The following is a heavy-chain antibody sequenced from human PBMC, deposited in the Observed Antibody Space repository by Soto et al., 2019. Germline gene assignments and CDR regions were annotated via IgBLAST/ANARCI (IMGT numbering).Heavy chain of an antibody. V-gene: IGHV3-23*01. CDR1: GFTFSSYA. D-gene: IGHD5-12*01. CDR3: AKDRRRDGYRDNWFDP. CDR2: ISVSGGST. Sequence: PGGSLRLSCAASGFTFSSYAMSWVRQAPGKGLEWVSAISVSGGSTYYADSVKGRFTISRDNSKNTLYLQMNSLRAEDTAVYYCAKDRRRDGYRDNWFDPWGQGTLVTVSS. J-gene: IGHJ5*02.